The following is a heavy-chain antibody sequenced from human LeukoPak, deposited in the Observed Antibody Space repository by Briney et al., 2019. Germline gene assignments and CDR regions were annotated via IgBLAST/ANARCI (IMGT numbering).Heavy chain of an antibody. D-gene: IGHD3-22*01. V-gene: IGHV4-34*01. CDR3: ARDRGSSGYYIWYFDL. CDR1: GGSISNYF. CDR2: INHSGST. J-gene: IGHJ2*01. Sequence: SETLSLTCTVSGGSISNYFWTWIRQPPGKGLEWIGEINHSGSTNYNPSLKSRVTISVDTSKNQFSLKLSSVTAADTAVYYCARDRGSSGYYIWYFDLWGRGTLVTVSS.